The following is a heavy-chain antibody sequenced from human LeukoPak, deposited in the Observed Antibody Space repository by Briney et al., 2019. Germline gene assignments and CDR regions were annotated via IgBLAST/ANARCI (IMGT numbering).Heavy chain of an antibody. CDR3: ARVMLGYCSGASCYTRFDS. CDR2: IYYSDVA. D-gene: IGHD2-15*01. V-gene: IGHV4-59*08. CDR1: GGSISHYY. Sequence: SETLSLTCTVSGGSISHYYWTWLRQPPGKGLEWIGYIYYSDVANYNPSLKSRVSISVDTSKNQFSLKLNSVTAADTAVYYCARVMLGYCSGASCYTRFDSWGQGTLVTVSS. J-gene: IGHJ4*02.